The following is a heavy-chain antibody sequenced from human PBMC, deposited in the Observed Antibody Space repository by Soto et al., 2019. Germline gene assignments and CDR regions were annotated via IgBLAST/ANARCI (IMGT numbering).Heavy chain of an antibody. CDR1: GDSVSKYY. J-gene: IGHJ4*02. CDR2: IHSTRSP. Sequence: PSETLSLTCTVSGDSVSKYYWNWIRQPAGKGLEWIGRIHSTRSPNYNPSLKSRVTMSVDTSKNQFSLKLNLTSVTAADTAVYYCARESYSGYHSYDYWGQGILVTVSS. D-gene: IGHD5-12*01. V-gene: IGHV4-4*07. CDR3: ARESYSGYHSYDY.